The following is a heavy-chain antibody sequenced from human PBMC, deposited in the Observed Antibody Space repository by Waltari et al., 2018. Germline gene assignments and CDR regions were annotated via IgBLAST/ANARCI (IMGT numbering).Heavy chain of an antibody. CDR1: GYSISSGYY. J-gene: IGHJ4*02. CDR3: ARVVYSDDCSGGSCPYYFDY. Sequence: QVQLQESGPGLVKPSETLSLTCAVSGYSISSGYYWGWLRQPPGKGLEWIGSIYHSGSTYYNPSLKSRVTISVDTSKNQFSLKLSSVTAADTAVYYCARVVYSDDCSGGSCPYYFDYWGQGTLVTVSS. V-gene: IGHV4-38-2*01. D-gene: IGHD2-15*01. CDR2: IYHSGST.